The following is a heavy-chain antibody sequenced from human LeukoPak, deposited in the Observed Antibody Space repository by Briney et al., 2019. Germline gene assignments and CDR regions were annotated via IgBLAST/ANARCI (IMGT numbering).Heavy chain of an antibody. CDR1: GGSISSGSYY. CDR2: IYTSGST. V-gene: IGHV4-61*02. D-gene: IGHD3-3*01. J-gene: IGHJ4*02. Sequence: SETLSLTCTVSGGSISSGSYYWSWIRQPAGTGREWIGRIYTSGSTNYNPSLKSRVTISVDTSKNQFSLKLSSVTAADTAVYYCASFVWSGYYFDYWGQGTLVTVSS. CDR3: ASFVWSGYYFDY.